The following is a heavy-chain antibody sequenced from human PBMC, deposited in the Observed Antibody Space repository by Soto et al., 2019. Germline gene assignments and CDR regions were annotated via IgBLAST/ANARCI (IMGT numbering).Heavy chain of an antibody. J-gene: IGHJ5*02. Sequence: GASVKVSCKASGGTFSSYAISWVRQAPGQGLEWMGGIIPIFGTANYAQKFQGRVTITADESTSTAYMELSSLRSEDTAVYYCARGPTKPNWFDPWGQGTLVTVSS. CDR3: ARGPTKPNWFDP. CDR2: IIPIFGTA. V-gene: IGHV1-69*13. CDR1: GGTFSSYA.